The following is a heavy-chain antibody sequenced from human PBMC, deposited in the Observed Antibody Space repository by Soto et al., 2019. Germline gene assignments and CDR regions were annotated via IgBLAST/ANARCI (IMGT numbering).Heavy chain of an antibody. CDR1: GGSVSSGSYY. CDR2: IYYSGST. CDR3: ARYFCYYDSSGYYCPFDY. V-gene: IGHV4-61*01. J-gene: IGHJ4*02. Sequence: TLSLTCTVSGGSVSSGSYYWSWIRQPPGKGLEWIGYIYYSGSTNYNPSLKSRVTISVDTSKNQFSLKLSSVTAADTAVYYCARYFCYYDSSGYYCPFDYWGQGTLVTVSS. D-gene: IGHD3-22*01.